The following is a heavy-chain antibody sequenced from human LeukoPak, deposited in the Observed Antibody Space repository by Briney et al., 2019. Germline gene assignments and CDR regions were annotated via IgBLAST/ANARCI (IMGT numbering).Heavy chain of an antibody. CDR1: GFTFSSYE. D-gene: IGHD6-19*01. CDR2: ISSSGSTI. Sequence: SGGSPRLSCAASGFTFSSYEMNWVRQAPGKGLEWVSYISSSGSTIYYADSVKGRFTISRDNAKNSLYLQMNSLRAEDTAVYYCARDLGYSSGWYYFDYWGQGTLVTVSS. J-gene: IGHJ4*02. CDR3: ARDLGYSSGWYYFDY. V-gene: IGHV3-48*03.